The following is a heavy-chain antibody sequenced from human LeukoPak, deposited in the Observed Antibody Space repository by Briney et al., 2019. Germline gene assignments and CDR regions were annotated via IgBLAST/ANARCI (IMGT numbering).Heavy chain of an antibody. CDR1: GFTFSSYW. CDR2: IKQDGSEK. CDR3: ARVGQQLGMGFDY. J-gene: IGHJ4*02. Sequence: PGGSLRLSCAASGFTFSSYWMSWVRQAPGKGLEWVANIKQDGSEKYYVDSVKGRFTISRDNAKNSLYLQMNSLRAGDTAVYYCARVGQQLGMGFDYWGQGTLVTVSS. V-gene: IGHV3-7*01. D-gene: IGHD6-13*01.